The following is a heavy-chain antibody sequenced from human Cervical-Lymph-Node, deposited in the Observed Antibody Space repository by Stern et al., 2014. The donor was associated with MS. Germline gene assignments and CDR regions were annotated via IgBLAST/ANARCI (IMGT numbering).Heavy chain of an antibody. Sequence: EVQLEESGGGLVQPGGSLRLSCAASGFTFSSYSMNWVRQAPGKGLEWVSYISSSSSTIYYADSVKGRFTISRDNAKNSLYLQMNSLRDEDTAVYYCARGGEQWLKTGAFFDYWGQGTLVTVSS. J-gene: IGHJ4*02. CDR3: ARGGEQWLKTGAFFDY. V-gene: IGHV3-48*02. D-gene: IGHD6-19*01. CDR1: GFTFSSYS. CDR2: ISSSSSTI.